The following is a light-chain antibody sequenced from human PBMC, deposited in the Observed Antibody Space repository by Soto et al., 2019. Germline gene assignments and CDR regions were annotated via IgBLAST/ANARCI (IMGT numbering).Light chain of an antibody. CDR1: SSNIGAGHA. Sequence: QAVVTQPPSVSGAPGERVTLSCTGSSSNIGAGHAVHWYRQFPGAAPKLLIYGDTHRPSGVPDRFSGSKSATSASLVITGLQAEDEADYYCQSYDTSLRGWLFGGGTKVTVL. V-gene: IGLV1-40*01. CDR2: GDT. J-gene: IGLJ3*02. CDR3: QSYDTSLRGWL.